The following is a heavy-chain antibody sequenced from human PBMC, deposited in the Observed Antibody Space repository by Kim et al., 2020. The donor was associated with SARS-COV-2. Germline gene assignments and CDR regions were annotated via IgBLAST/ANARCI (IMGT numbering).Heavy chain of an antibody. V-gene: IGHV1-2*02. CDR1: GYTFTGYY. D-gene: IGHD3-10*01. Sequence: ASVKVSCKASGYTFTGYYMHWVRQAPGQGLEWMGWINPNSGGTNYAQKFQGRVTMTRDTSISTAYMELSRLRSDDTAVYYCARVYGSGSYTQYYYYMDVWGKGTTVTVSS. J-gene: IGHJ6*03. CDR2: INPNSGGT. CDR3: ARVYGSGSYTQYYYYMDV.